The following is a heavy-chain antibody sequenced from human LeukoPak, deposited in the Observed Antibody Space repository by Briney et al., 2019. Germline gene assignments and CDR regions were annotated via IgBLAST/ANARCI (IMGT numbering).Heavy chain of an antibody. CDR3: ARESSSWYGYYYYYYMDV. Sequence: SETLSLTCTVSGGSIKSYYWSWIRQPAGKGLEWIGRIYSSGSTNYNPSLKSRVTMSVDTSRNQFSLKLSSVTAADTAVYYCARESSSWYGYYYYYYMDVWGKGTTVTVSS. CDR1: GGSIKSYY. J-gene: IGHJ6*03. V-gene: IGHV4-4*07. D-gene: IGHD6-13*01. CDR2: IYSSGST.